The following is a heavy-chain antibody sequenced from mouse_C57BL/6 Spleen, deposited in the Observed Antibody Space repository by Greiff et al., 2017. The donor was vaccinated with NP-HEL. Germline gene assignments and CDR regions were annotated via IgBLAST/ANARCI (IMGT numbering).Heavy chain of an antibody. Sequence: QVQLQQSGAELVKPGASVKLSCKASGYTFTSYWMHWVKQRPGQGLEWIGMIHPNSGSTNYNEKFKSKATLTVDKSSSTAYMQLSSLTSEDSAVYYGAISDYYGSSYWYFDVWGTGTTVTVSS. D-gene: IGHD1-1*01. CDR1: GYTFTSYW. CDR2: IHPNSGST. V-gene: IGHV1-64*01. CDR3: AISDYYGSSYWYFDV. J-gene: IGHJ1*03.